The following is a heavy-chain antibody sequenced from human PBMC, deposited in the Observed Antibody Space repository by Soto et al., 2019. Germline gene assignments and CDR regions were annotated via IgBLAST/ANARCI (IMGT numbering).Heavy chain of an antibody. V-gene: IGHV3-33*01. D-gene: IGHD6-19*01. J-gene: IGHJ1*01. CDR2: IWYDGSNK. CDR3: ASESLYSSGWQEYFQH. CDR1: GFTFSSYG. Sequence: PGGSLRLSCAASGFTFSSYGMHWVRQAPGKGLEWVAVIWYDGSNKYYADSVKGRFTISRDNSKNTLYLQMNSLRAEGTAVYYCASESLYSSGWQEYFQHWGQGTLVTVSS.